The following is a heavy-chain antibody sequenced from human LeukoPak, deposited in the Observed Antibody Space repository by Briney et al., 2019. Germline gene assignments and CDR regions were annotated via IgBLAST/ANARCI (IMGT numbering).Heavy chain of an antibody. Sequence: SETLSLTCAVYGGSFSGYYWSWIRQPPGKGLDWIGEINHSGSTNYNPSLKSRVTIPVDTSKNQFSLKLSSVTTADTAVYYCARGYYDFWSGYSDYFDYWGQGTLVTVSS. V-gene: IGHV4-34*01. J-gene: IGHJ4*02. CDR2: INHSGST. D-gene: IGHD3-3*01. CDR1: GGSFSGYY. CDR3: ARGYYDFWSGYSDYFDY.